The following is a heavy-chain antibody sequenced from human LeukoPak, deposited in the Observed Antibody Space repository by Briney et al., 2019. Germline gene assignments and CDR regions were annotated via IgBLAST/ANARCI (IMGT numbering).Heavy chain of an antibody. D-gene: IGHD3-22*01. CDR2: INPYNGDT. CDR3: ATSYYYDSSGYYHPYYYYYGMDV. CDR1: GYTFTTYG. J-gene: IGHJ6*02. Sequence: ASVKVSCKASGYTFTTYGISWVRQAPGQGLEWMGWINPYNGDTNYAQKLQGRVTMTTDTSTSTAYMELRSLRSDDTAVYYCATSYYYDSSGYYHPYYYYYGMDVWGQGTTVTVSS. V-gene: IGHV1-18*01.